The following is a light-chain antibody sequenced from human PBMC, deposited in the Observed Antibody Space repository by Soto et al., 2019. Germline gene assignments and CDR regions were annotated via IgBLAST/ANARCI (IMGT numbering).Light chain of an antibody. CDR2: DVS. CDR3: SSYTSSSTPYV. CDR1: SSDVGGYNY. Sequence: QSALTQPASVSWSPGQSITISCTGTSSDVGGYNYVSWYQQHPGKAPKLMIYDVSNRPSGVSNRFSGSKSGNTASLTSSGLQAEDEADYDCSSYTSSSTPYVVGTGTKLTVL. V-gene: IGLV2-14*01. J-gene: IGLJ1*01.